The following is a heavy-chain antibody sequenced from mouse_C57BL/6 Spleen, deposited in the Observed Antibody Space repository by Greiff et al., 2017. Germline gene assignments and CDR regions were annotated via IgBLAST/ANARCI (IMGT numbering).Heavy chain of an antibody. CDR3: ARGGYYGSPGFAY. CDR1: GYSFTDYN. V-gene: IGHV1-39*01. CDR2: INPNYGTT. J-gene: IGHJ3*01. D-gene: IGHD1-1*01. Sequence: EVQLQQSGPELVKPGASVTISCKASGYSFTDYNMNWVKQSNGKSLEWIGVINPNYGTTSYNQKFKGKATLTVDQSSSTAYMQLNSLTSEDSAVYYWARGGYYGSPGFAYWGQGTLVTVSA.